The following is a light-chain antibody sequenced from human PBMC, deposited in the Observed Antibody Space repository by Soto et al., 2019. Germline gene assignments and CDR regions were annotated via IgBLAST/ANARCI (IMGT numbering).Light chain of an antibody. V-gene: IGLV3-10*01. CDR3: YSTDSSGDHWV. CDR1: ALPKKY. CDR2: DDN. Sequence: SYELIQPPSVSVSPGQTARITCSGDALPKKYAYWYQHNSGQAPVLVIYDDNKRPSGIPERFSGSSSGTMATLTISGAQVEDEADYYCYSTDSSGDHWVFGGGTKLTVL. J-gene: IGLJ3*02.